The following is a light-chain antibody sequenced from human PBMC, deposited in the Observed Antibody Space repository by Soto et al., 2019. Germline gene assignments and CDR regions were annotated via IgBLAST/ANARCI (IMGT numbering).Light chain of an antibody. CDR2: RDS. CDR3: AAWDDSLRGWV. Sequence: QSVLTQPPSASGTPGQRVTISCSESSSSIGSNYIYWYQQLPGTDPKLLIYRDSQRPSGVPDRFSGSKSGTSASLAISGLRSEDEADYYCAAWDDSLRGWVFGGGTKLTVL. J-gene: IGLJ3*02. V-gene: IGLV1-47*01. CDR1: SSSIGSNY.